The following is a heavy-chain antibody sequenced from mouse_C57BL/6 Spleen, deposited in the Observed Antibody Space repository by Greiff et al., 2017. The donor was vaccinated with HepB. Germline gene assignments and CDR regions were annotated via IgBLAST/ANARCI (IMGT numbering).Heavy chain of an antibody. J-gene: IGHJ4*01. CDR3: VGGAMDY. Sequence: EVKLVESGGGLVQPKGSLKLSCAASGFSFNTYAMNWVRQAPGKGLEWVARIRSKSNNYATYYADSVKDRFTISRDDSESRLYLQMNNLKTEDTAMYYCVGGAMDYWGQGTSVTVSS. CDR1: GFSFNTYA. V-gene: IGHV10-1*01. CDR2: IRSKSNNYAT.